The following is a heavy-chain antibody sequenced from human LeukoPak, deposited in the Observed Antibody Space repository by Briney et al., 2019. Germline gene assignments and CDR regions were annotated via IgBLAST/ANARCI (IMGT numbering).Heavy chain of an antibody. D-gene: IGHD3/OR15-3a*01. CDR1: GYTFTGYY. CDR3: APSTSVDFYFDY. CDR2: INPNSGGT. V-gene: IGHV1-2*02. Sequence: GASVKVSFKTSGYTFTGYYMHWVRQAPGQGLEWMGWINPNSGGTKYAQNFQGSVTMTRDTSINTAYMELTSLRSDDTAVYYCAPSTSVDFYFDYWGQGTLVTVSS. J-gene: IGHJ4*02.